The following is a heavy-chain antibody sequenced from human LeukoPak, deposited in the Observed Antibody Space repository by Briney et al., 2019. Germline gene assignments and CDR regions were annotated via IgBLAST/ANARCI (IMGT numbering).Heavy chain of an antibody. J-gene: IGHJ5*02. V-gene: IGHV3-7*03. D-gene: IGHD4-17*01. Sequence: GGSLRLSCVASGFTFSDYWINWVRQAPGKGLEWVANIKEDGSDKYYVDSVKGRFTISRDNAKNTLYLQMSSLRAEDTAESYCVENYGGTWGQGTLATVSS. CDR1: GFTFSDYW. CDR2: IKEDGSDK. CDR3: VENYGGT.